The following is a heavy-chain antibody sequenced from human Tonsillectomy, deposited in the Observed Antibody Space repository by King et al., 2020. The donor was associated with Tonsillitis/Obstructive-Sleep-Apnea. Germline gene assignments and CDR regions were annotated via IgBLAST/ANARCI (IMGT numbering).Heavy chain of an antibody. J-gene: IGHJ3*02. V-gene: IGHV5-51*01. CDR1: GYRFTSYW. CDR2: IYPGDSDT. CDR3: ARHRDEYSNSNAFDI. D-gene: IGHD6-6*01. Sequence: QLVQSGAEVKKPGESLKISCKGSGYRFTSYWIGWVRQMPGKGLECMGIIYPGDSDTRYSPSFQGQVTISADKSISTAYLQWSSLKASDTAMYYCARHRDEYSNSNAFDIWGQGTMVTVSS.